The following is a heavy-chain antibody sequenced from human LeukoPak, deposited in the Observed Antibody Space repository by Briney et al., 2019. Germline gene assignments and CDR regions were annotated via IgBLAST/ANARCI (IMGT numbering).Heavy chain of an antibody. Sequence: GGSLRLSCAASGFTFSSYAMHWVRQAPGKGLEWVAVISYDGSNKYYADSVKGRFTISRDSSKNTLYLQMNSLRAEDTAVYYCARDGLLWFGEFLLWGQGTLVTVSS. CDR1: GFTFSSYA. CDR2: ISYDGSNK. D-gene: IGHD3-10*01. CDR3: ARDGLLWFGEFLL. V-gene: IGHV3-30-3*01. J-gene: IGHJ4*02.